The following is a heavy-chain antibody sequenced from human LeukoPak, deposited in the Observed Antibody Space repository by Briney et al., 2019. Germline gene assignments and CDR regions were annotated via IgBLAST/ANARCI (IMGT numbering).Heavy chain of an antibody. Sequence: SETLSLTCTVSGGSISSYYRSWIRQPPGKGLEWIGYIYYSGSTNYNPSLKSRVTISVDTYKHQFSLKLSSVTAADTAVYYCAREDSSGHFDYWGQGTLVTVSS. CDR1: GGSISSYY. V-gene: IGHV4-59*01. D-gene: IGHD6-19*01. CDR3: AREDSSGHFDY. CDR2: IYYSGST. J-gene: IGHJ4*02.